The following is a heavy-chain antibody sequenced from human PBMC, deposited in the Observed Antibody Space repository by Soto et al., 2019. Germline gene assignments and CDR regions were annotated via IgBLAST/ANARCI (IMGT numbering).Heavy chain of an antibody. CDR1: SFTFNTYV. CDR2: ISVYHGNT. Sequence: QVQLVQSGAEVKKPGASVTVSCQASSFTFNTYVITWVRQAPGQGLEWLGWISVYHGNTNYAQKVQGRVTMTTDTSTSTAYMELRSLRSEDTAVYYCARGGSGSYRMFEYWGQGTLVNVSS. CDR3: ARGGSGSYRMFEY. D-gene: IGHD1-26*01. J-gene: IGHJ4*02. V-gene: IGHV1-18*01.